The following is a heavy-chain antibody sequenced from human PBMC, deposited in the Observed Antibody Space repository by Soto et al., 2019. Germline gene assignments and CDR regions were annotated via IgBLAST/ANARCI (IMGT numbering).Heavy chain of an antibody. J-gene: IGHJ4*02. V-gene: IGHV3-74*01. CDR1: GFTFSSYW. Sequence: GGSLRLSCAASGFTFSSYWMHWVRQAPGKGLVWVSRISSDGSSTSYADSVKGRFTISRDNAKNSLYLQMNSLRAEDTAVYYCARDSITIFGVVTLFDYWGQGTLVTVSS. CDR3: ARDSITIFGVVTLFDY. D-gene: IGHD3-3*01. CDR2: ISSDGSST.